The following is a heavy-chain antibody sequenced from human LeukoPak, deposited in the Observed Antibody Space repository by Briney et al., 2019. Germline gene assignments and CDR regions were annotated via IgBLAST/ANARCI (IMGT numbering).Heavy chain of an antibody. J-gene: IGHJ6*02. V-gene: IGHV1-18*01. D-gene: IGHD4-17*01. CDR2: ISAYNGNT. CDR1: GYTFTIYG. Sequence: ASVKVSCKASGYTFTIYGINWVRQAPGQGLEWMGWISAYNGNTNYAQKLQGRVTMTTDTSTSTAYMELRSLRSDDTAVYYCARRFYGHYVMDYYGMDVWGQGTTVTVSS. CDR3: ARRFYGHYVMDYYGMDV.